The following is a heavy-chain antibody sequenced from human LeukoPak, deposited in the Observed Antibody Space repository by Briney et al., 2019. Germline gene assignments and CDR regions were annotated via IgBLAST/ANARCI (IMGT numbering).Heavy chain of an antibody. D-gene: IGHD5-12*01. V-gene: IGHV3-23*01. Sequence: GGSLRLSCVASGFSLNNYAMSWVRQAPGKGLEWVSLIIGSSGSTFYADSVKGRFTISRDKSKNTLYLQMNRLRAEDTAVYHCAKGAYDYIEIAYFDYWGQGSLVTVSS. CDR3: AKGAYDYIEIAYFDY. CDR2: IIGSSGST. CDR1: GFSLNNYA. J-gene: IGHJ4*02.